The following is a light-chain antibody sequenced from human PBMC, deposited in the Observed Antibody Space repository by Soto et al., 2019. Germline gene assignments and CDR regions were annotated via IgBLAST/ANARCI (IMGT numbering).Light chain of an antibody. CDR1: RSDVGGYNF. V-gene: IGLV2-14*01. CDR3: SSYTRTNTLV. J-gene: IGLJ2*01. CDR2: DVT. Sequence: QSALTQPASVSGSPGQSITISCTGTRSDVGGYNFVSWYQQHPGKVPKLLIYDVTHRPSGVSNRFSASKSANTASLTISGLQAEDEADYYCSSYTRTNTLVFGGGTQLTVL.